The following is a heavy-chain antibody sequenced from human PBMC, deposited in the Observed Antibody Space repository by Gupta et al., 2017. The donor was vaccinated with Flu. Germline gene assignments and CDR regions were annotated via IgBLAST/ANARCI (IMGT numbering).Heavy chain of an antibody. CDR3: ARVADTAMVKFGGMDV. Sequence: EVQLVESGGGLVQPGGSLRLSCAASGFTFSSYAMHCVPQAPGKGLEDVSTISSNGGITYYANSVKGRFTISRDNSKNTLYLQMGSLRAEDMAVYYCARVADTAMVKFGGMDVWGQGTTVTVSS. J-gene: IGHJ6*02. CDR1: GFTFSSYA. V-gene: IGHV3-64*01. D-gene: IGHD5-18*01. CDR2: ISSNGGIT.